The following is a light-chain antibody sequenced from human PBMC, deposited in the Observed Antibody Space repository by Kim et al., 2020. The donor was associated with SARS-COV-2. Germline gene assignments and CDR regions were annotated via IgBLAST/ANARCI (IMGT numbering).Light chain of an antibody. J-gene: IGKJ4*01. CDR2: GAS. CDR3: LQYDTLPLT. Sequence: DIQMTQSPTSLSASVGDRVTITCRASQGINNHVAWFQQKPGKAPKSLMYGASSLHSGVPSQFSGSGSGTDFTLTISSLQPDDFATYYCLQYDTLPLTFGDGTKVDIK. CDR1: QGINNH. V-gene: IGKV1-16*02.